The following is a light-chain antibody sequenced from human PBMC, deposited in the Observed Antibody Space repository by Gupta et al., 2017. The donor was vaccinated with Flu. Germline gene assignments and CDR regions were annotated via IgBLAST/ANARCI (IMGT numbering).Light chain of an antibody. Sequence: DIQMTQSPSTLSASVGDRVTITCRASQSVGRCLAWYQQKPGQAPKLLIYKASTLESGVPSRFSGSGSGTEFTLTITSLEPDDFATYYCHQSSNLPCTFGQGTKVEIK. CDR2: KAS. J-gene: IGKJ1*01. CDR3: HQSSNLPCT. CDR1: QSVGRC. V-gene: IGKV1-5*03.